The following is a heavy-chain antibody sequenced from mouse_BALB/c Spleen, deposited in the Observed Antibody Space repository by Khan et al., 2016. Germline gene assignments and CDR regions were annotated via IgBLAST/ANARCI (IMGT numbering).Heavy chain of an antibody. CDR3: APGLYYDYDGFAY. J-gene: IGHJ3*01. Sequence: IQLVQSGPELVKPGASVKTSCKASGYTFTDYNMHWVKQSHGKSLEWIGYIYPYNGDAGYNQKFKSKATLTVDNSSSTAYMELRSLTSEDSAVYYCAPGLYYDYDGFAYWGQGTLVTVS. D-gene: IGHD2-4*01. CDR2: IYPYNGDA. CDR1: GYTFTDYN. V-gene: IGHV1S29*02.